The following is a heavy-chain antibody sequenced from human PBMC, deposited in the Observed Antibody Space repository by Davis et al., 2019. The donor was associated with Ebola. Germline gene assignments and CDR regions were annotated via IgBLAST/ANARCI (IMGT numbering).Heavy chain of an antibody. Sequence: ASVKVSCKASGYTFTSYGISWVRQAPGQGLEWMGWISAYNGSTSYAQKFQGRVTMTRDTSTSTVYMELSSLRSEDTAVYYCARSRFGGGNVRGFGDYWGQGTLVTVSS. V-gene: IGHV1-18*01. CDR3: ARSRFGGGNVRGFGDY. CDR2: ISAYNGST. J-gene: IGHJ4*02. CDR1: GYTFTSYG. D-gene: IGHD4-23*01.